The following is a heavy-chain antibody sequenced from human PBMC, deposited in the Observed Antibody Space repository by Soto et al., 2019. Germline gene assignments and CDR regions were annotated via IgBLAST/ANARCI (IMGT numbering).Heavy chain of an antibody. CDR3: ARDGHGYNYWYFEL. V-gene: IGHV1-69*01. CDR2: IIPIYGTA. D-gene: IGHD5-12*01. Sequence: QVQLVQSGAEVKEPGSSVKVSCKVSGDTFNKYTINWVRQAPGQGLEWMAGIIPIYGTANYALKFHGRIKVTADDSTATAYMELNSLTSEDTAIYYCARDGHGYNYWYFELWGRGTLITVSS. CDR1: GDTFNKYT. J-gene: IGHJ2*01.